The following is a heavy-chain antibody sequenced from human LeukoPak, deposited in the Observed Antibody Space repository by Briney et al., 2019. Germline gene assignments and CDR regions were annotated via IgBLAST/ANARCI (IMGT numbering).Heavy chain of an antibody. CDR3: TGHIAAAGPDY. Sequence: GESLKISCRGSGYSFTSHWIGWVRQMPGKGLEWMAIIYAGDSGTRISPSFQGQVTFSADKSISTAYLQWSSLKASDTAIYYCTGHIAAAGPDYWGQGTLVTVSS. V-gene: IGHV5-51*01. J-gene: IGHJ4*02. CDR2: IYAGDSGT. CDR1: GYSFTSHW. D-gene: IGHD6-13*01.